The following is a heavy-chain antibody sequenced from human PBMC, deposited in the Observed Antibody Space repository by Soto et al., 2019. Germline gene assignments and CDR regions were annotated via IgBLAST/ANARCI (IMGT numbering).Heavy chain of an antibody. Sequence: QITLKESGPTLVKPTQTLTLTCNVSGFSLSTGGVGVGWIRQPPGKALEWLALIYWDDDQRSSPSLKSRLTITKDTSKNQVVLTMTNMAPEDTATYYCAHMRAAKFDYWGQGTLVTVSS. CDR2: IYWDDDQ. CDR3: AHMRAAKFDY. D-gene: IGHD2-15*01. J-gene: IGHJ4*02. V-gene: IGHV2-5*02. CDR1: GFSLSTGGVG.